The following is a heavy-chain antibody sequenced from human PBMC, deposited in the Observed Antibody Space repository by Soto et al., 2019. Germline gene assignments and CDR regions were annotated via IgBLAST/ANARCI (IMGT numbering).Heavy chain of an antibody. Sequence: QVQLVQSGADVKKPGASVKVSCKASGYPFTSYGFTWVRQAPGQGLEWMGWISAYNGNTNYAQKLQGRVTMTTDTSTSTAYMEVRSLRSDGTGVYYGASGPGTRSDSWGQGTLVTVSS. V-gene: IGHV1-18*01. J-gene: IGHJ4*02. D-gene: IGHD3-10*01. CDR1: GYPFTSYG. CDR2: ISAYNGNT. CDR3: ASGPGTRSDS.